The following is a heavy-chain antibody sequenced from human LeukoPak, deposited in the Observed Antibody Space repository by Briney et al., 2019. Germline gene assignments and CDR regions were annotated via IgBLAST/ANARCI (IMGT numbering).Heavy chain of an antibody. V-gene: IGHV1-8*01. J-gene: IGHJ5*02. CDR3: AKSYSSGWYALVDP. Sequence: ASVKVSCKASGYTFTSYDINWVRQATGQGLEWMGWMNPNSGNTGYAQKFQGRVTMTRNTSISTAYMELSSLRSEDTAVYYCAKSYSSGWYALVDPWGQGTLVTVSS. CDR2: MNPNSGNT. D-gene: IGHD6-19*01. CDR1: GYTFTSYD.